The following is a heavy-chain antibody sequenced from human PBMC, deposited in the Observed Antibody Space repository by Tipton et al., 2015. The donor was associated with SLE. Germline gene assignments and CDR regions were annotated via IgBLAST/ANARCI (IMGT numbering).Heavy chain of an antibody. D-gene: IGHD5-12*01. CDR1: GDSINTYY. Sequence: TLSLTCSVSGDSINTYYWTWIRQSPGKGLEWIAYIYYSGSTNYNPSLKSRVTISVDTSKNQFSLKVSSVTAADSAVYYCANDYGGSRGYDNCFDPWGQGILVTVSS. J-gene: IGHJ5*02. CDR2: IYYSGST. V-gene: IGHV4-59*01. CDR3: ANDYGGSRGYDNCFDP.